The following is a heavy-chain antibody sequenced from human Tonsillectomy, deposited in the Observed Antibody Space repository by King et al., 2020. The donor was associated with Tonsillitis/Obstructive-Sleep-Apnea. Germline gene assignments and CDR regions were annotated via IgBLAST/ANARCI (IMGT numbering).Heavy chain of an antibody. CDR3: AREFEVAGLENDAFDI. Sequence: QLQESGPGLVKPSETLSLTCTVSGGSISSYYWSWIRQPPGKGLEWIGYIYYSGSTNYNPSLKSRVTISVDTSKNQFSLKLSSVTAADTAVYYCAREFEVAGLENDAFDIWGQGTMVTVSS. J-gene: IGHJ3*02. D-gene: IGHD3-3*01. CDR1: GGSISSYY. V-gene: IGHV4-59*01. CDR2: IYYSGST.